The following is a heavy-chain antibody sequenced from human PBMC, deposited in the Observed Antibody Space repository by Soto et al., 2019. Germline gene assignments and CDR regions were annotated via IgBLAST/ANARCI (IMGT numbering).Heavy chain of an antibody. Sequence: SVKVSCKASGGTFSSYAISWVRQAPGQGLEWMGGIIPIFGTANYAQKFQGRVTITADESTSSAYMELSSLRSEDTAVYYCARGVGYYDSSGYYRPGGMDVWGQGTTVTVSS. V-gene: IGHV1-69*13. D-gene: IGHD3-22*01. CDR3: ARGVGYYDSSGYYRPGGMDV. CDR2: IIPIFGTA. CDR1: GGTFSSYA. J-gene: IGHJ6*02.